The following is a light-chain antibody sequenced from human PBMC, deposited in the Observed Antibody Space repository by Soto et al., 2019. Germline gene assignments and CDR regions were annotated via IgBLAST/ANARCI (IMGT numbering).Light chain of an antibody. CDR2: DVS. CDR3: RSYTYRGTLGLV. V-gene: IGLV2-14*01. J-gene: IGLJ2*01. Sequence: QSALAQPASVSGSPGQSITISCTGTSSDVGGYNFVSWYQQHPGKAPKLMIFDVSNRPSGVSNRFSGSKSGNTASLTISGLQAEDEADYYCRSYTYRGTLGLVFGGGTKLTVL. CDR1: SSDVGGYNF.